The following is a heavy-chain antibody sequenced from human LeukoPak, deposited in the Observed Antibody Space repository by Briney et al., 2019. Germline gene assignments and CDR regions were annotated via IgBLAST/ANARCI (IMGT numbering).Heavy chain of an antibody. Sequence: ASVKVSCKASGYTFTGYYMHWVRQAPGQGLEWMGWINPNSGGTNYAQKFQGRVTMTRDTSISTAYMELSRLRSDDTAVYYCARARDYYDSSGYYYEDLLIDYWGQGTLVTVSS. J-gene: IGHJ4*02. V-gene: IGHV1-2*02. D-gene: IGHD3-22*01. CDR1: GYTFTGYY. CDR3: ARARDYYDSSGYYYEDLLIDY. CDR2: INPNSGGT.